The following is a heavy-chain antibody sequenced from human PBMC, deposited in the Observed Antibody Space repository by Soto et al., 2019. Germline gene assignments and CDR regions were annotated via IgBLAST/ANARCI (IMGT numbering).Heavy chain of an antibody. D-gene: IGHD6-13*01. V-gene: IGHV1-18*01. Sequence: ASVKVSCKASGGTFSSYAISWVRQAPGQGLEWMGWISAYNGNTNYAQKLQGRVTMTTDTSTTTAYMELRSLRSDDTAVYYCARDRVGVAAAGYDYWGQGTLVTVSS. J-gene: IGHJ4*02. CDR1: GGTFSSYA. CDR2: ISAYNGNT. CDR3: ARDRVGVAAAGYDY.